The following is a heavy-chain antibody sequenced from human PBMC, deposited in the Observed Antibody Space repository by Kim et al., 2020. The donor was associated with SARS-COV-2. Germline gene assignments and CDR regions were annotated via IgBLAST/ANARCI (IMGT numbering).Heavy chain of an antibody. CDR2: ISWNSGSI. CDR3: VRVLYSSSSSDAFDI. Sequence: GGSLRLSCAASGFTFDDYAMHWVRQAPGKGLEWVSGISWNSGSIGYADSVKGRFTISRDNAKNSLYLQMNSLRAEDTALYYCVRVLYSSSSSDAFDIWGQGTMVTVSS. D-gene: IGHD6-6*01. V-gene: IGHV3-9*01. CDR1: GFTFDDYA. J-gene: IGHJ3*02.